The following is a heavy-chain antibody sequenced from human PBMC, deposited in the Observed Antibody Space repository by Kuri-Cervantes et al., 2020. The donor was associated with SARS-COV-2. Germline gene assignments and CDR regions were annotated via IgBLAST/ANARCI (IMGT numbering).Heavy chain of an antibody. D-gene: IGHD3-22*01. CDR2: IYYSGST. CDR3: ASSPNYYDSSGYVGWFDP. J-gene: IGHJ5*02. CDR1: GGSISSGDYY. Sequence: SETLSLTCTVSGGSISSGDYYWSWIRQPPGKGLEWFGYIYYSGSTYDNPSLKSRVTTSVDTSKNQFSLKLSSVTAADTAVYYCASSPNYYDSSGYVGWFDPWGQGTLVTVSS. V-gene: IGHV4-30-4*08.